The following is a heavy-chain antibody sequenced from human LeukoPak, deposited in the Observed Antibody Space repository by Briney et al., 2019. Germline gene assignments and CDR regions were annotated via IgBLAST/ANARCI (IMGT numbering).Heavy chain of an antibody. CDR2: ITPILGIT. CDR1: GYTFTSYG. J-gene: IGHJ6*02. CDR3: AREYSSSYYYYGMDV. Sequence: SVKVSCKASGYTFTSYGISWVRQAPGQGLEWMGRITPILGITNYAQKFQGRVTITADKSTSTAYMELYSLRSEDTAVYYCAREYSSSYYYYGMDVWGQGTTVTVSS. D-gene: IGHD6-6*01. V-gene: IGHV1-69*04.